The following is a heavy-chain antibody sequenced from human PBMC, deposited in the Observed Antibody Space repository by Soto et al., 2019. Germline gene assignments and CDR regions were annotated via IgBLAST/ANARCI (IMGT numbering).Heavy chain of an antibody. CDR3: WRRQSGGKGY. Sequence: EVQLVESGGGLVQPGGSLRLSCAASGFTFSSYWMNWVRQAPGKGLEWVANIKEDGSEKNYVDSVKGRFIISRDNAKESWVRQIDRLRSEGTGVYYYWRRQSGGKGYWGQGTLVTVSS. J-gene: IGHJ4*02. CDR2: IKEDGSEK. V-gene: IGHV3-7*03. D-gene: IGHD2-15*01. CDR1: GFTFSSYW.